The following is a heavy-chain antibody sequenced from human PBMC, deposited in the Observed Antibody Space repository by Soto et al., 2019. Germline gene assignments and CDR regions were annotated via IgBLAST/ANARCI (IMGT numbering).Heavy chain of an antibody. CDR3: AKDKICRSVAATSRNWFDP. V-gene: IGHV3-23*01. Sequence: PGGSLRLSCAAPGFPFSTYAMNWVRQAPGKGLEWVSTISGSGDTTFYADSVKGRFTISRDNSNNTLFLQLNSLTAEDTAVYFCAKDKICRSVAATSRNWFDPLGQGTLVTVSS. CDR1: GFPFSTYA. D-gene: IGHD2-15*01. J-gene: IGHJ5*02. CDR2: ISGSGDTT.